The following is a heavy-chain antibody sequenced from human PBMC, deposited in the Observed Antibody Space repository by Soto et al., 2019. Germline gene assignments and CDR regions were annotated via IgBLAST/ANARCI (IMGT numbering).Heavy chain of an antibody. CDR2: INNEGTHT. D-gene: IGHD1-26*01. J-gene: IGHJ4*02. Sequence: LILSCAASGFTFSSYWMHWVRQAPGKGLFWVARINNEGTHTIYADSVKGRFTISRDNAKNTVFLETSFLRADDTAVYYCAKSISGAFDYWGQGTLVTVSS. V-gene: IGHV3-74*01. CDR3: AKSISGAFDY. CDR1: GFTFSSYW.